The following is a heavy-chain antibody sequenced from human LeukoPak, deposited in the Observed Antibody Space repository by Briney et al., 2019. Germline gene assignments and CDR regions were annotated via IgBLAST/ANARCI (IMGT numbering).Heavy chain of an antibody. J-gene: IGHJ4*02. Sequence: GGSLRLSCAASGFTFSSYWMHWVRQAPGEGLGWVSRINSDGSSTSYADSVKGRLPISRDHAKNTLYLQMNSLRAEDQAVYYCASAGAVVPAVYFDYWGQGTVVTVSS. CDR2: INSDGSST. CDR3: ASAGAVVPAVYFDY. CDR1: GFTFSSYW. D-gene: IGHD2-2*01. V-gene: IGHV3-74*01.